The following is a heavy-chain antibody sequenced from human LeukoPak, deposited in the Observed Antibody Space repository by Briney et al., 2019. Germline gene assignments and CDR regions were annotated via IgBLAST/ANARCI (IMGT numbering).Heavy chain of an antibody. Sequence: GGSLRLSCAASGFTFSSYSMNWVRQAPGKGLEWVSSISSSSSYIYYADPVKGRFTISRDNAKNSLYLQMNSLRAEDTAVYYCARDPRDPGAYYFDYWGQGTLVTVSS. CDR2: ISSSSSYI. CDR1: GFTFSSYS. J-gene: IGHJ4*02. CDR3: ARDPRDPGAYYFDY. V-gene: IGHV3-21*01.